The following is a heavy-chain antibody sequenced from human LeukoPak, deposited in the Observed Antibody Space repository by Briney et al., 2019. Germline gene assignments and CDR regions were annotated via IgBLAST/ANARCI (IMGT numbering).Heavy chain of an antibody. CDR2: IYYSGST. CDR3: ARLFWSGYYMDWFDP. V-gene: IGHV4-39*01. J-gene: IGHJ5*02. D-gene: IGHD3-3*01. CDR1: GGSISSSSYY. Sequence: KPSETLPLTCTVSGGSISSSSYYWGWIRQPPGKGLEWIGSIYYSGSTYYNPSLKSRVTISVDTSKNQFSLKLSSVTAADTAVYYCARLFWSGYYMDWFDPWGQGTLVTVSS.